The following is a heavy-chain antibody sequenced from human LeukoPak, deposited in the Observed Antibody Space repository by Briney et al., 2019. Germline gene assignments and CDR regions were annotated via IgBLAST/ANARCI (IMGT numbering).Heavy chain of an antibody. D-gene: IGHD3-22*01. CDR3: APGGGCYDSSGYYDY. J-gene: IGHJ4*02. V-gene: IGHV3-23*01. CDR2: ISGSGGST. Sequence: GGSLRLSCAASGFTFSSYAMSWVRQAPGKGLEWVSAISGSGGSTYYADSVKGRFTISRDNSKNTLYLQMNSLRAEDTAVYYCAPGGGCYDSSGYYDYWGQGTLVTVSS. CDR1: GFTFSSYA.